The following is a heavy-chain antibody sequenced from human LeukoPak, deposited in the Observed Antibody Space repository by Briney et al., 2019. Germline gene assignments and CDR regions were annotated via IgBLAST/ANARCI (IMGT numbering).Heavy chain of an antibody. CDR3: TRDLMDYDVSTGLHHYYMDV. CDR1: GFTFSSYW. V-gene: IGHV3-74*01. D-gene: IGHD3-9*01. Sequence: GGSLRLSCVASGFTFSSYWMHWVRQAPRKGLVWVSRINGDGRNINYADSVRGRFTISRDNAKNTLYLQMNTLRVEDTAVYYCTRDLMDYDVSTGLHHYYMDVWGQGTTVTVSS. CDR2: INGDGRNI. J-gene: IGHJ6*02.